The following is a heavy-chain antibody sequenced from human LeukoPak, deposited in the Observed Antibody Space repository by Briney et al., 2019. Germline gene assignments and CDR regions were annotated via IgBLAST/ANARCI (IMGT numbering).Heavy chain of an antibody. Sequence: GGSLRLSCAASGFTFSSYGMHWVRQAPGKGLEWVAFIGYDGSKMYYVDSVKGRFTISRDNSENTLYLQMNSLRTEDTALYYCVKGGAYYYDSSGYSFDYWGQGTLVTVSS. V-gene: IGHV3-30*02. D-gene: IGHD3-22*01. J-gene: IGHJ4*02. CDR2: IGYDGSKM. CDR1: GFTFSSYG. CDR3: VKGGAYYYDSSGYSFDY.